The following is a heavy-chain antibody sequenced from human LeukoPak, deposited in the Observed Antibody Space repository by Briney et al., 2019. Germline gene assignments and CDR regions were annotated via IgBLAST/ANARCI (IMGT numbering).Heavy chain of an antibody. CDR3: ARGVTTYCSGGSCYFWDY. Sequence: LRLSCAASGFSVTNNYMSWVRQAPGKGLEWIGYIYHSGSTYYNPSLKSRVTISVDRSKNQFSLKLSSVTAADTAVYYCARGVTTYCSGGSCYFWDYWGQGTLVTVSS. CDR2: IYHSGST. V-gene: IGHV4-30-2*01. D-gene: IGHD2-15*01. CDR1: GFSVTNNY. J-gene: IGHJ4*02.